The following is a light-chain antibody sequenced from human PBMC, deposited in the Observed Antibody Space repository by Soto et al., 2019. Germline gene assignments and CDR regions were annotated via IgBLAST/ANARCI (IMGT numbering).Light chain of an antibody. CDR2: KDS. CDR1: ALPKQY. J-gene: IGLJ1*01. Sequence: SSELTQPPSLSVFPGQTARITCSGEALPKQYAYWYQQKPGQAPVLVIYKDSERPSVIPERFSGSSSGTTVTLTISGVQAEDEADYYCQSADSSGIYQVFGTGTKVNVL. CDR3: QSADSSGIYQV. V-gene: IGLV3-25*02.